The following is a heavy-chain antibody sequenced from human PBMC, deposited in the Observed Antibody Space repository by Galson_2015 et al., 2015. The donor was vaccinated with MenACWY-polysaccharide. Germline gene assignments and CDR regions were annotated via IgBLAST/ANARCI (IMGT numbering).Heavy chain of an antibody. CDR3: ATDSARPLVGAPVARFEY. Sequence: SLRLSCAASGFIFSNYGMHWVRQAPGKGLEWVSFVPDDGSNEYYADSVRGRFIFSRDNSKNTVSLEMNSLRPEDTAVYYCATDSARPLVGAPVARFEYWGQGTLVT. V-gene: IGHV3-30*02. D-gene: IGHD1-26*01. CDR1: GFIFSNYG. CDR2: VPDDGSNE. J-gene: IGHJ4*02.